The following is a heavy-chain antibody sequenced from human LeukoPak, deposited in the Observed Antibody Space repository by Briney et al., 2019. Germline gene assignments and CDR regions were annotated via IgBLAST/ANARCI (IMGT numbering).Heavy chain of an antibody. Sequence: ASVKVSCNSSGYTFTGYYMHWVRQAPGQGLEWMGWINPNSGGTHYAQKLQGRVTMTTDTSTSTAYMELRSLRSDDTAVYYCARDRAVVVAATDYWGQGTLVTVSS. D-gene: IGHD2-15*01. CDR1: GYTFTGYY. J-gene: IGHJ4*02. CDR3: ARDRAVVVAATDY. V-gene: IGHV1-2*02. CDR2: INPNSGGT.